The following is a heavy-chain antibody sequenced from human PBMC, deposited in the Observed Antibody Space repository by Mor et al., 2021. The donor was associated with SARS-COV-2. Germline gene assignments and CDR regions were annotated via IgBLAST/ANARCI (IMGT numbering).Heavy chain of an antibody. CDR3: ATAGGACKLDD. V-gene: IGHV3-74*01. J-gene: IGHJ4*02. D-gene: IGHD1-26*01. Sequence: GRFTISRDNAKNTLYLQMNSLRAEDTAVYYCATAGGACKLDDWGQGTLVTVSS.